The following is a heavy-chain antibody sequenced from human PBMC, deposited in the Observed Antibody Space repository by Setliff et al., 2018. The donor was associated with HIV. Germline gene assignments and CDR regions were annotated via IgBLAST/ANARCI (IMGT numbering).Heavy chain of an antibody. J-gene: IGHJ3*02. CDR2: IYPGDSDT. V-gene: IGHV5-51*01. Sequence: PGESLKISCQGSGYSFTSYWIGWVRQMSGKGLEWMGIIYPGDSDTRYSPSFQGQVIISADKSNSTAYLQWSSLKASDSAMSYCAGLWNSGSYRDAFDIWGQGTMVTVSS. CDR1: GYSFTSYW. CDR3: AGLWNSGSYRDAFDI. D-gene: IGHD1-26*01.